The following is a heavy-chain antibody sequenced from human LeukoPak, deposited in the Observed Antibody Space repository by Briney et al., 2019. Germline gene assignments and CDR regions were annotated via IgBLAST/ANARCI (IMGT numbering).Heavy chain of an antibody. CDR3: ARSELVGAGHFDC. CDR2: IKQAGSEK. J-gene: IGHJ4*02. D-gene: IGHD1-26*01. V-gene: IGHV3-7*01. CDR1: GFTFSSYW. Sequence: PGGSLRLSCAASGFTFSSYWMTWVRQAPGKGLEWAANIKQAGSEKYYVDSVKGRFTISRDNAKNSLFLQMNSLRAEDTAVYYCARSELVGAGHFDCWGQGTLVTVSS.